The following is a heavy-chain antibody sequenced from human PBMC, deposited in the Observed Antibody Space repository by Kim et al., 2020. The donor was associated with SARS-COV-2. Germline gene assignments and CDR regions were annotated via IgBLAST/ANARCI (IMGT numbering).Heavy chain of an antibody. Sequence: ASVKVSCKAGGYTFTNYGISWVRQAPGEGLEWMGWISGYNGDTNYAESLKGRVSMTTDKSTSTAYMELKSLRSDDTAVYYCARDGRNRAGGYYMDVWGKG. CDR3: ARDGRNRAGGYYMDV. J-gene: IGHJ6*03. CDR1: GYTFTNYG. V-gene: IGHV1-18*01. CDR2: ISGYNGDT. D-gene: IGHD1-26*01.